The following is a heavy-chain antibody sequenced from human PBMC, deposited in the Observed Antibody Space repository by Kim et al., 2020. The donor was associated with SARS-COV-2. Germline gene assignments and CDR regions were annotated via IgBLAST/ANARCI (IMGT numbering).Heavy chain of an antibody. CDR1: GFTFSSYS. CDR2: ISSSSSTI. V-gene: IGHV3-48*02. Sequence: LSLTCAASGFTFSSYSMNWVRQAPGKGLEWVSYISSSSSTIYYADSVKGRFTISSDNAKNSLYLQMNSLRDEDTAVYYCASVTVTTPYYYYGMVVWG. CDR3: ASVTVTTPYYYYGMVV. J-gene: IGHJ6*02. D-gene: IGHD4-17*01.